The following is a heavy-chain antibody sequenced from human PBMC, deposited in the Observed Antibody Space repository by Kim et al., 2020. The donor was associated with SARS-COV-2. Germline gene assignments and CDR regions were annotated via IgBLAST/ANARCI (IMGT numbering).Heavy chain of an antibody. V-gene: IGHV1-3*01. CDR1: GYTLTSYA. CDR3: ARPIVVVPAAGRAPYYYYYYGMDV. Sequence: ASVKVSCKASGYTLTSYAMHWVRQAPGQRLEWMGWINAGNGNTKYSQKFQGRVTITRDTSASTAYMELSSLRSEDTAVYYCARPIVVVPAAGRAPYYYYYYGMDVWGQGTTVTVSS. CDR2: INAGNGNT. J-gene: IGHJ6*02. D-gene: IGHD2-2*01.